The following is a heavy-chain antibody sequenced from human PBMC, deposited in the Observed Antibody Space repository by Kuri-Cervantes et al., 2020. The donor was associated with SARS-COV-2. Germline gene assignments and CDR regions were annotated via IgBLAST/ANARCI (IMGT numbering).Heavy chain of an antibody. J-gene: IGHJ5*02. CDR2: ISGSGGST. Sequence: GSLRLSCAASGFTFSSYAMSWVRQAPGKRLEWVSAISGSGGSTYYADSVKGRFTISRDNSKNTLYLQMNSLRAEDTAVYYCAKDAGYSSSWYVGGSIWFDPWGQGTLVTDSS. CDR1: GFTFSSYA. V-gene: IGHV3-23*01. CDR3: AKDAGYSSSWYVGGSIWFDP. D-gene: IGHD6-13*01.